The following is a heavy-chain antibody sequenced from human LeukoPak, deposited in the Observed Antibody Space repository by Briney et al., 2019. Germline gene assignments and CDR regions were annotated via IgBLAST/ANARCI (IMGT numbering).Heavy chain of an antibody. D-gene: IGHD3-9*01. CDR3: ARETHRVLRYFDWSSRTNWFDP. V-gene: IGHV1-2*02. CDR2: INPNSGGT. J-gene: IGHJ5*02. Sequence: ASVKVSCKASGYTFTGYYMHWVRRAPGQGLERMGWINPNSGGTNYAQKFQGRVTMTRDTSISTAYMELSRLRSDDTAVYYCARETHRVLRYFDWSSRTNWFDPWGQGTLVTVSS. CDR1: GYTFTGYY.